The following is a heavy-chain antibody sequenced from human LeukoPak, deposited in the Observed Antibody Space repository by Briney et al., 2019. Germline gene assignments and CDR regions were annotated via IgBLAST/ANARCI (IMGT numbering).Heavy chain of an antibody. J-gene: IGHJ5*02. Sequence: SETLSLTCAVYGGSFSGYYWSWIGQSPGKGLEWIGEINHSGTTNYNPSLKSRVTISVDTSKNQLSLKLRSVTAADTAVYYCARIVVVSAAQYNWFDPWGQGTLVTVSS. CDR3: ARIVVVSAAQYNWFDP. D-gene: IGHD2-2*01. V-gene: IGHV4-34*01. CDR1: GGSFSGYY. CDR2: INHSGTT.